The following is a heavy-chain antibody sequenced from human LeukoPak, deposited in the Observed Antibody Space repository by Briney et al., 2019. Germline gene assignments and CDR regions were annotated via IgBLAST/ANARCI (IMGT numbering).Heavy chain of an antibody. D-gene: IGHD6-19*01. Sequence: PSETLSLTCAVYGGSFSGYYWSWIRQPPGKGLEGIGEINHSGSTNYNPSLKSRVTISVDTSKNQFSLKLSSVTAADTAVYYCARGIAVAGQGNWFDPGGQGTLVTVSS. CDR1: GGSFSGYY. CDR3: ARGIAVAGQGNWFDP. V-gene: IGHV4-34*01. CDR2: INHSGST. J-gene: IGHJ5*02.